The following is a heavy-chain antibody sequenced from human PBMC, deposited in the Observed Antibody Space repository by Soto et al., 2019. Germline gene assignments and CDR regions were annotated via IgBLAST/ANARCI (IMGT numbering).Heavy chain of an antibody. Sequence: GGSLRLSCAASGFTFSSYWMSWVRQAPGKGLEWVANIKQDGSEKYYVDSVKGRFTISRDNAKNSLYLQMNSLRAEDTAVYYCAREAHDYGDYEGMFYYYYYMDVWGKGTTVTVSS. CDR1: GFTFSSYW. CDR2: IKQDGSEK. D-gene: IGHD4-17*01. CDR3: AREAHDYGDYEGMFYYYYYMDV. V-gene: IGHV3-7*01. J-gene: IGHJ6*03.